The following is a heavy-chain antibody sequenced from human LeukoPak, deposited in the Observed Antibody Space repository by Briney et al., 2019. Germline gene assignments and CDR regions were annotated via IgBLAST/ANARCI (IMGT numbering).Heavy chain of an antibody. V-gene: IGHV3-23*01. CDR3: AKPISGGLAVTADWFHP. CDR2: INANSGTT. D-gene: IGHD6-19*01. CDR1: GFAFSFYA. Sequence: GGSLRLSCAASGFAFSFYAMSWRRQPPGKGLEWVSTINANSGTTSYAASVRGRFTISRDNSKNTLYLQVNTLRADDTATYYCAKPISGGLAVTADWFHPWGQGTLVVVSS. J-gene: IGHJ5*01.